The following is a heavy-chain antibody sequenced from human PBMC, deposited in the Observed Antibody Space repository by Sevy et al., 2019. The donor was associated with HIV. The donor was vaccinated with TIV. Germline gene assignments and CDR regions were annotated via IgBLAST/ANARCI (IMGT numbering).Heavy chain of an antibody. V-gene: IGHV3-23*01. D-gene: IGHD2-8*01. Sequence: GGSLRLSCAVSGFNFNIYSMSWVRQAPGKGLGGVSTLSFGCGKINYADSVKGRFIISRDDSKNTLYLQMNSLRAEDTAVYFCAREGCTRPHDYWGQGTLVTVSS. CDR1: GFNFNIYS. CDR3: AREGCTRPHDY. J-gene: IGHJ4*02. CDR2: LSFGCGKI.